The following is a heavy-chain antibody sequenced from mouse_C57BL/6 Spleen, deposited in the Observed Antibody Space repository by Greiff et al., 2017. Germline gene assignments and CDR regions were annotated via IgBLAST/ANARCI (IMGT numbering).Heavy chain of an antibody. CDR1: GYTFTSYW. J-gene: IGHJ2*01. Sequence: VQLQQPGAELVKPGASVKMSCKASGYTFTSYWITWVKQRPGQGLEWIGDIYPGSGSTNYNEKFKSKATLTVDTSSSTAYMELSSLTSEDSAVYYCARWAGYQYCFDYWGQGTTLTVSS. CDR2: IYPGSGST. D-gene: IGHD2-2*01. V-gene: IGHV1-55*01. CDR3: ARWAGYQYCFDY.